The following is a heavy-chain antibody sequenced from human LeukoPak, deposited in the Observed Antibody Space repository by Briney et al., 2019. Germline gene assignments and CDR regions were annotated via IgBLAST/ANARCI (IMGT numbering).Heavy chain of an antibody. V-gene: IGHV3-23*01. Sequence: GGSLRLSCLTSGFTFSTNAMSWVRQAPGKGLEWISGISGSGASTYYADSVTGRFTISRDNSKNTLYLQMNSLRAEDTAVYYCANVWELPAVGYFQHWGQGTLVTVSS. D-gene: IGHD1-26*01. CDR1: GFTFSTNA. CDR3: ANVWELPAVGYFQH. J-gene: IGHJ1*01. CDR2: ISGSGAST.